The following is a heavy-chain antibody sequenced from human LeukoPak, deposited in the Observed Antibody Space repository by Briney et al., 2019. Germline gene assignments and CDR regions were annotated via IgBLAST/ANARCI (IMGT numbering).Heavy chain of an antibody. CDR2: INPNDGDT. Sequence: ASVKVSCKASGYTFTDYYMHWVRQAPGQGFEWMGWINPNDGDTNYAQKFQGRVTMTRDTSISTAHMEVSRLRSDDTAVYYCARANFLYCSSSTCLFDYWGQGTLDTVSS. V-gene: IGHV1-2*02. J-gene: IGHJ4*02. CDR1: GYTFTDYY. D-gene: IGHD2-2*01. CDR3: ARANFLYCSSSTCLFDY.